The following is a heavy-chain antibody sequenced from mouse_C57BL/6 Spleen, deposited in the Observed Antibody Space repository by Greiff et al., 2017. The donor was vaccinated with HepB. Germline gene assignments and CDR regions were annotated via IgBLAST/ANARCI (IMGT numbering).Heavy chain of an antibody. CDR2: ISSGSSTI. V-gene: IGHV5-17*01. J-gene: IGHJ4*01. CDR1: GFTFSDYG. CDR3: ARETWGYYAMDY. Sequence: EVMLVESGGGLVKPGGSLKLSCAASGFTFSDYGMHWVRQAPEKGLEWVAYISSGSSTIYYADTVKGRFTISRDNAKNTLFLQMTRLRSEDTAMYYCARETWGYYAMDYWGQGTSVTVSS.